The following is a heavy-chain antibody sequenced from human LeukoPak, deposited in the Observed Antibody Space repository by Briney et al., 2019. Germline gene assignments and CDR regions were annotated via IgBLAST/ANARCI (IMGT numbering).Heavy chain of an antibody. V-gene: IGHV3-11*01. D-gene: IGHD3-22*01. CDR2: ISRSGSTR. CDR1: GFTFSDYY. CDR3: ARTAYYYDSSGYDDAFDI. J-gene: IGHJ3*02. Sequence: GALRLSCAASGFTFSDYYMSWIRQAPGKGLEWVSHISRSGSTRYYADSLKGRFTISRDNAKNSLHLQMNSLRAEDTAVYYCARTAYYYDSSGYDDAFDIWGQGTMVTVSS.